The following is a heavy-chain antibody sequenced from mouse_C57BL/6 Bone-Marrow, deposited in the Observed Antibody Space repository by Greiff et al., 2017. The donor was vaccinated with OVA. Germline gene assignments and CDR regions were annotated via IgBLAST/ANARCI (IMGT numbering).Heavy chain of an antibody. CDR2: ISSGSSTI. CDR3: AKNWDPYAMDY. CDR1: GFTFSDYG. J-gene: IGHJ4*01. V-gene: IGHV5-17*01. Sequence: VQLKESGGGLVKPGGSLKLSCAASGFTFSDYGMHWVRQAPEKGLEWVAYISSGSSTIYYADTVKGRFTISRDNAKNTLFLQMTSLRSEDTAMYYCAKNWDPYAMDYWGQGTSVTVSS. D-gene: IGHD4-1*01.